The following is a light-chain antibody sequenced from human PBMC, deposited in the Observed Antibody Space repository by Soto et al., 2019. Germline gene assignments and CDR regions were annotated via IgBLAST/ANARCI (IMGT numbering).Light chain of an antibody. J-gene: IGKJ5*01. Sequence: EIVLTQSPATLSLSPGERATLSCRASQGVSSSYLAWYHQKPGQAPRLLIYETSSRATGIPDRFSGSGSGTDFTLTINRLEPEDFALYYCQQYNSYPWTFGQGTRLEIK. V-gene: IGKV3-20*01. CDR2: ETS. CDR1: QGVSSSY. CDR3: QQYNSYPWT.